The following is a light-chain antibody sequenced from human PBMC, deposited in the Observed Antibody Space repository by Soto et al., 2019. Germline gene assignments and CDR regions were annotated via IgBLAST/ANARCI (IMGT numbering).Light chain of an antibody. Sequence: ERGMSQSPATLSVSPGERATLSCRASQSVSSNLAWYQQKPGQAPRLLIYDASNRATGVPDRFSGSGSGTDFTLTISSLQPEDFATYYCQQSYSTPWTFGQGTKVDI. CDR2: DAS. V-gene: IGKV3D-15*01. CDR3: QQSYSTPWT. CDR1: QSVSSN. J-gene: IGKJ1*01.